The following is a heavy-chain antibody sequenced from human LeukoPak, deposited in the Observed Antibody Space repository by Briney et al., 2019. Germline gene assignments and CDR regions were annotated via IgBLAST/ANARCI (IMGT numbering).Heavy chain of an antibody. V-gene: IGHV1-69*05. D-gene: IGHD3-10*01. CDR1: GGTFSSYA. Sequence: ASVKVSCKASGGTFSSYAISWVRQAPGQGLEWMGGIIPIFGTANYAQKFQGRVTITTDESTSTAYMELSSLRSEDTAVYYCARVGTYYYGSGSYCFGYWGQGTLVTVSS. CDR3: ARVGTYYYGSGSYCFGY. CDR2: IIPIFGTA. J-gene: IGHJ4*02.